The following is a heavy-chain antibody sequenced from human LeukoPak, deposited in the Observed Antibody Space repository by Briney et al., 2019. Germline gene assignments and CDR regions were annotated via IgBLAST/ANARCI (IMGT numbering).Heavy chain of an antibody. J-gene: IGHJ4*02. V-gene: IGHV1-18*01. CDR2: ISAYNGNT. D-gene: IGHD3-22*01. CDR3: ARDQYGSSGTLFDY. CDR1: GYTFTNYG. Sequence: VASVKVSCKASGYTFTNYGISWVRQAPGQGLEWMGWISAYNGNTNYAQKLQGRVTMTTDTSTSTGYMELRSLRSDDTAVYYCARDQYGSSGTLFDYWGQGTLVTVSS.